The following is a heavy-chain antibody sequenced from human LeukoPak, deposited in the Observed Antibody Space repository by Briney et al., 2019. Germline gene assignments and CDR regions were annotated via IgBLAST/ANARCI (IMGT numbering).Heavy chain of an antibody. D-gene: IGHD1-26*01. CDR2: IPYDGSNQ. J-gene: IGHJ3*02. V-gene: IGHV3-30*04. Sequence: PGGPLKPSCEASGFTSNIYPIHWSPQPPGKGLEWVAVIPYDGSNQYYADSVKGRFTFSRDNSKNTLYLQMNSLRAEDTAMYYCARDRSGSYETFDIWGQGTMVTVSS. CDR3: ARDRSGSYETFDI. CDR1: GFTSNIYP.